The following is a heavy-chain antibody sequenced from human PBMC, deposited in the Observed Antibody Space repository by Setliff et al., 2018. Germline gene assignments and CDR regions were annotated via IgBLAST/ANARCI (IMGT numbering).Heavy chain of an antibody. CDR1: GFTLNTYG. CDR2: IRSDGNKK. CDR3: AKVKKPLIRGSGFDY. Sequence: PGGSLRPSCAASGFTLNTYGISWVRQAPGKGLEWVTFIRSDGNKKYFGDSVKGRFTISRDNSENTLFLQMTSPRPEDTGIYYCAKVKKPLIRGSGFDYWGRGTLVTVSS. V-gene: IGHV3-30*02. J-gene: IGHJ4*02. D-gene: IGHD2-8*01.